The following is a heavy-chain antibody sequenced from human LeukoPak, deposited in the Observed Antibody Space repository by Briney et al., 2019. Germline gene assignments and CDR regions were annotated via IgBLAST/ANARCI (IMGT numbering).Heavy chain of an antibody. J-gene: IGHJ2*01. V-gene: IGHV4-59*01. Sequence: PSETLSLTCAVYGGSFSGYYWSWIRQPPGKGLEWIGYIFDNGGTKYNPSLKSRVTISLDTSKNQFSLRLNSMTAADTAVYYCTKSGGSSYWYFDLWGRGTLVTVSS. D-gene: IGHD1-26*01. CDR3: TKSGGSSYWYFDL. CDR2: IFDNGGT. CDR1: GGSFSGYY.